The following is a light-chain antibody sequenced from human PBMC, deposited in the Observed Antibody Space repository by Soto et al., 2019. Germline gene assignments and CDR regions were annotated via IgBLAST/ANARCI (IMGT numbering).Light chain of an antibody. CDR2: AAV. Sequence: DIHLTQSPSSLSASVGDRVTISCWASQRINTYLNWYQQKSGKAPKVLIYAAVGLQTGVPSRLSGGGSGTHFSVNINCVQPEDSATYYCQKSSSTPELNFGGGTTLEI. CDR1: QRINTY. V-gene: IGKV1-39*01. J-gene: IGKJ4*01. CDR3: QKSSSTPELN.